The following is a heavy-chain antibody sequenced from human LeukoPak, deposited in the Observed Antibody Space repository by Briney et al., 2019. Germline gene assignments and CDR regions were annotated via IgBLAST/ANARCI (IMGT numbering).Heavy chain of an antibody. CDR1: GGSISSSSYY. CDR2: IYYSGST. V-gene: IGHV4-39*07. Sequence: SETLSLTCTVAGGSISSSSYYWGWIRQPPGKGLEWIGSIYYSGSTYYNPSLKSRVTISVDTSKNQFSLKLSSVTAADTAVYYCARARATVTTVGYWGQGTLVTVSS. J-gene: IGHJ4*02. CDR3: ARARATVTTVGY. D-gene: IGHD4-17*01.